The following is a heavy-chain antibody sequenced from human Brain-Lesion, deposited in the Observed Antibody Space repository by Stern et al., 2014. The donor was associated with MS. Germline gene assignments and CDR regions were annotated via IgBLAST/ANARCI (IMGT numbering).Heavy chain of an antibody. D-gene: IGHD1-26*01. CDR3: ATLSPGAGGNYYRHFDY. V-gene: IGHV1-24*01. CDR2: FDPEDGET. Sequence: VQLEESGAEVKKPGASVKVSCKVSGYTLTDLSMHWVRQAPRKGLEWMGGFDPEDGETIYAQKVQGRVTMTEDTSTDTAYMELSSLRSEDTAVYYCATLSPGAGGNYYRHFDYWGQGTLVTVSS. CDR1: GYTLTDLS. J-gene: IGHJ4*02.